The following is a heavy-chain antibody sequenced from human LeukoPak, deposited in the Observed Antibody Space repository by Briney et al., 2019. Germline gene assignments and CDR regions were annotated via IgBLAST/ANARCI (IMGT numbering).Heavy chain of an antibody. V-gene: IGHV1-2*02. CDR3: ARDQTVYSSSWFSSGWFDP. J-gene: IGHJ5*02. Sequence: ASVKVSCKASGYTFTGYYMHWVRQAPGQGLEWMGWINPNSGGTNYAQKFQGRVTMTRDTSISTAYMELSRLRSDDTAVYYCARDQTVYSSSWFSSGWFDPWGQGTLVTVSS. CDR2: INPNSGGT. CDR1: GYTFTGYY. D-gene: IGHD6-13*01.